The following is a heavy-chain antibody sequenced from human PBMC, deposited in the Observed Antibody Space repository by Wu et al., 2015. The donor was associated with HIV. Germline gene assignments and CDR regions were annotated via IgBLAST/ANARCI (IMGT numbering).Heavy chain of an antibody. J-gene: IGHJ6*02. CDR3: ARRNSSLVGTVYQYYGMDV. V-gene: IGHV1-18*01. Sequence: QIQLVQSGAEVKKPGASVKVSCKGSGYTFNSYGISWVRQAPGQGLEWMGWISVYNGNTNYAQKVQDRVTMTTDTSTNTVYMELRRLRSDDTAIYYCARRNSSLVGTVYQYYGMDVWGQGTTVTV. CDR1: GYTFNSYG. CDR2: ISVYNGNT. D-gene: IGHD6-13*01.